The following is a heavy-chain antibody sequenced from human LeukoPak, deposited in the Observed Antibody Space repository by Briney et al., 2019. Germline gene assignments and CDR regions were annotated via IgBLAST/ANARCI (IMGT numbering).Heavy chain of an antibody. CDR1: GGTFSSYA. D-gene: IGHD1-26*01. Sequence: SVKVSCKASGGTFSSYAISWVRQAPGQGLEWMGRIIPIFGTANYAQKFQGRVTITTDESTSTAYMELSSLRSEDTAVYYCARVRLRMNSGSYIYFDYWGQGTLVTVSS. CDR2: IIPIFGTA. J-gene: IGHJ4*02. CDR3: ARVRLRMNSGSYIYFDY. V-gene: IGHV1-69*05.